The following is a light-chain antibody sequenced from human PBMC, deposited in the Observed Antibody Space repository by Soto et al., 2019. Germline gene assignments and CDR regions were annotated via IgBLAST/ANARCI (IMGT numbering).Light chain of an antibody. J-gene: IGKJ1*01. CDR1: QSVSSSY. CDR2: GAS. V-gene: IGKV3-20*01. CDR3: QQYHTSPLT. Sequence: EIVLTQSPGTLSLSPGERATFSCRASQSVSSSYIAWYQQKRGQAPRSLIYGASIRATGIPDRFSGSGSGTDCTLTISRLEPEDFALYYCQQYHTSPLTLGQGTKVDIK.